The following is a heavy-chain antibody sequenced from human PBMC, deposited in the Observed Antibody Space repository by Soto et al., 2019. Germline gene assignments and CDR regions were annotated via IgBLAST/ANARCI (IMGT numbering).Heavy chain of an antibody. CDR3: ARFGSAPYYHYGVDV. J-gene: IGHJ6*02. CDR2: VSGYTGNT. D-gene: IGHD3-10*01. V-gene: IGHV1-18*01. Sequence: QVQLVQSETEVKKPGASVKVSCKASGYIFTNYDITWVRQAPGQGLEWMGWVSGYTGNTKYAQKFQDRVTMTTDTSTSTVYMELRSLRSDDTAVYYCARFGSAPYYHYGVDVWGQGTTVVVSS. CDR1: GYIFTNYD.